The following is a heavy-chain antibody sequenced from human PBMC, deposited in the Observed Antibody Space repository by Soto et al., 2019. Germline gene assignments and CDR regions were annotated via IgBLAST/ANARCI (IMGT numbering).Heavy chain of an antibody. CDR1: GFTFSSYA. D-gene: IGHD3-22*01. V-gene: IGHV3-23*01. CDR3: AKLMSSSGYYNSPSDY. Sequence: GGSLRLSCAASGFTFSSYAMSWVRQAPGKGLEWVSAISGSGGSTYYADSVKGRFTISRDNSKNTLYLQMNSLRAEDTAVYYCAKLMSSSGYYNSPSDYWGQGTLVTVSS. J-gene: IGHJ4*02. CDR2: ISGSGGST.